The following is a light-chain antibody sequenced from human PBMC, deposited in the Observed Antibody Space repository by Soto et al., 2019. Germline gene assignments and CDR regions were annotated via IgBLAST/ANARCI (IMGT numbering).Light chain of an antibody. CDR2: AAS. CDR3: KKSYSTPIT. J-gene: IGKJ5*01. Sequence: DLQLTQSPSVLSASVGARVTITCRASRGISSYLAWYQQKPGKAPKLLIYAASSLQSGVPSRFSGSGSGTDFTLTISSLQPEDFATYYCKKSYSTPITVGQGTRLEIK. V-gene: IGKV1-39*01. CDR1: RGISSY.